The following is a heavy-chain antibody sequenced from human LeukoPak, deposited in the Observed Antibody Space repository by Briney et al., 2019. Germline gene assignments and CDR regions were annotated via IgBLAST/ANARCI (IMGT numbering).Heavy chain of an antibody. CDR1: GFTLSSRW. CDR2: INRDGSEK. Sequence: PGGSLRLSCVVSGFTLSSRWMMWVRQAPGEGLEWTTNINRDGSEKNYVDSVKGRFTITRDNAENSLYLQMNSLKVEDSAIYYCATYDSWSGYNIAYWGQGTLVTVPS. D-gene: IGHD3-3*01. CDR3: ATYDSWSGYNIAY. J-gene: IGHJ4*02. V-gene: IGHV3-7*03.